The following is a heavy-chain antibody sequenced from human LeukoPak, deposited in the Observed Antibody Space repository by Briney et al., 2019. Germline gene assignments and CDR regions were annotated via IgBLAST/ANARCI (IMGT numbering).Heavy chain of an antibody. Sequence: PGGSLRLSCAASGFTFSSYAMSWVRQAPGKGLEWVSAISGSGGSTYYADSVKGRFTISRDNSKNTLYLQMNSLRAEDTAMYYCARDMTTVTTGDYWGQGTLVTVSS. D-gene: IGHD4-17*01. CDR2: ISGSGGST. J-gene: IGHJ4*02. CDR1: GFTFSSYA. CDR3: ARDMTTVTTGDY. V-gene: IGHV3-23*01.